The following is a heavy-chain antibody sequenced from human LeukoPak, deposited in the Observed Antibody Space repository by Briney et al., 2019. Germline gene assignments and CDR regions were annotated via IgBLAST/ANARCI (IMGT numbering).Heavy chain of an antibody. CDR3: ASLYSSSWYSFDY. CDR1: GGSISSYY. Sequence: SETLSLTCTVSGGSISSYYWSWTRQPPGKGLEWIGYIYYSGSTNYNPSLKSRVTISVDTSKNQFSLKLSSVTAADTAVYYCASLYSSSWYSFDYWGQGTLVTVSS. CDR2: IYYSGST. D-gene: IGHD6-13*01. J-gene: IGHJ4*02. V-gene: IGHV4-59*01.